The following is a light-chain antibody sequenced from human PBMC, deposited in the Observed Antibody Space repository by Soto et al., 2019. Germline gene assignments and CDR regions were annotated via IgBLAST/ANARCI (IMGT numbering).Light chain of an antibody. V-gene: IGLV1-40*01. J-gene: IGLJ1*01. CDR2: SNT. CDR1: SSNIGAGFD. Sequence: QSVLTQPPSVSGAPGQTVTISCTGSSSNIGAGFDVHWYQQVPGTAPKLVLYSNTARPSGVPDRFSGSRSGSSGSLAITGLQPEDESYYDCLSYASGVTGSGFGTGTKLTVL. CDR3: LSYASGVTGSG.